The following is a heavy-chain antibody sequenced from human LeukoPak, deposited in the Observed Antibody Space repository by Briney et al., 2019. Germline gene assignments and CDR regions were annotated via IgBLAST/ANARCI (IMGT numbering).Heavy chain of an antibody. CDR3: ARQPKSCAPGIFITGKACWFDP. D-gene: IGHD3-10*01. Sequence: SETLSLTCAVYGGSFSGYYWSWIRQPPGKGPEWIGSIYYSGTTYPNPSLKSRVTISVDTSKNQFSLKLRSVTAADTAVYYCARQPKSCAPGIFITGKACWFDPWGQGTLVTVSP. V-gene: IGHV4-34*01. CDR1: GGSFSGYY. J-gene: IGHJ5*02. CDR2: IYYSGTT.